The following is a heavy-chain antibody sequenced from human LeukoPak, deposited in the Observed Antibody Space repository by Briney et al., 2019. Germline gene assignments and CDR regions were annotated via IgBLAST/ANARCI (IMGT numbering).Heavy chain of an antibody. J-gene: IGHJ4*02. CDR2: IYPGDSDT. CDR3: ARSAGVLLWFGDFDY. D-gene: IGHD3-10*01. CDR1: GYSFTSYW. V-gene: IGHV5-51*01. Sequence: GKSLKISCKGSGYSFTSYWIGWVRQMPGKGLEWMGIIYPGDSDTRYSPSFQGQVTISADKSISTAYLQWSSLKASDTAMYYCARSAGVLLWFGDFDYWGQGTLVTVSS.